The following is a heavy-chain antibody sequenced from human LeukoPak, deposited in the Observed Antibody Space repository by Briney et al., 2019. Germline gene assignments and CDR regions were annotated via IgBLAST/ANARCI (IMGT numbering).Heavy chain of an antibody. J-gene: IGHJ4*02. V-gene: IGHV3-23*01. Sequence: GGSLRLSCAASGFTFSSYAMSWVRQAPGKGLEWVSAISGSGGSTYYADSVKGRFTISRDNSKNTLYLQMNSLRAEDTAVYYCAKDLKGYCSSTSCYTGIDYWGQGTLVTVSS. D-gene: IGHD2-2*02. CDR3: AKDLKGYCSSTSCYTGIDY. CDR1: GFTFSSYA. CDR2: ISGSGGST.